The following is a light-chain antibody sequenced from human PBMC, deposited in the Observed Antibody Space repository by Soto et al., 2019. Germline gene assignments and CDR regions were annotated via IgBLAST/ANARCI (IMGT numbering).Light chain of an antibody. Sequence: TLSLSPGERGTLACGASESVTDYLAWYQQKPGQAPRLLVYDVSNRAAGIPTRFSGGGSGTDFTLTISNVEPEDFAVYYCQQRSVWPWTFGQ. J-gene: IGKJ1*01. CDR1: ESVTDY. V-gene: IGKV3-11*01. CDR3: QQRSVWPWT. CDR2: DVS.